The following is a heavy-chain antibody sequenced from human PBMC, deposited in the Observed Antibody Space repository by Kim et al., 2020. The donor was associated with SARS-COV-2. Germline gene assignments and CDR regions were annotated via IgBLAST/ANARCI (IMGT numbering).Heavy chain of an antibody. V-gene: IGHV4-34*01. Sequence: YHATIKSRVSISEETSKNQFSRKLSSVTAADAAVYYCAKIPQPEPFIFDYWGQGTLVTVSS. J-gene: IGHJ4*02. CDR3: AKIPQPEPFIFDY. D-gene: IGHD2-2*01.